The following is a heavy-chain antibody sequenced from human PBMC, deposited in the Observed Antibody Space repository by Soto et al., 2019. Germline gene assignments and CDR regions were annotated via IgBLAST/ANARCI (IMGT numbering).Heavy chain of an antibody. CDR2: IPRSGSAI. CDR3: VRDQDWAVDD. J-gene: IGHJ4*02. V-gene: IGHV3-48*01. D-gene: IGHD3-9*01. CDR1: GFIVSRYS. Sequence: EVQLVESGGDLIQPWGSLRLSCAASGFIVSRYSMNWVRQPPGKGLEWISYIPRSGSAIYADSVKGRFTISRANAKSSLYMQTTSLGAEDPAAYYCVRDQDWAVDDWGQGTLGTVAS.